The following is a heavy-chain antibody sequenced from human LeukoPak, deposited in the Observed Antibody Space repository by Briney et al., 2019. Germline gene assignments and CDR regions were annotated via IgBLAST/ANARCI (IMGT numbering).Heavy chain of an antibody. J-gene: IGHJ4*02. D-gene: IGHD3-10*01. CDR2: ISGSGGST. CDR1: GFTFSSYA. CDR3: AKRYYSASGSYYQEYYFDY. V-gene: IGHV3-23*01. Sequence: QPGGSLRLSCAASGFTFSSYAMSWVRQAPGKGLEWVAAISGSGGSTYYPDSVKGRITISRGNSENTLYLQMNSLRAEDTAVYYCAKRYYSASGSYYQEYYFDYWGQGTLVTVSS.